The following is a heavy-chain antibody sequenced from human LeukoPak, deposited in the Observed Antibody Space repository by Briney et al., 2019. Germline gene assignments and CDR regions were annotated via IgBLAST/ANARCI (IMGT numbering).Heavy chain of an antibody. D-gene: IGHD3-10*01. V-gene: IGHV1-8*01. Sequence: GASVKVSCNASGYTFTSYDINWVRQATGQGLEWMGWMNPNSGNTGYAQKFQGRVTMTRNTSISTAYMELSSLRSEDTAVYYCASGSRLWFGELLPDYGMDVWGQGTTVTVSS. J-gene: IGHJ6*02. CDR1: GYTFTSYD. CDR2: MNPNSGNT. CDR3: ASGSRLWFGELLPDYGMDV.